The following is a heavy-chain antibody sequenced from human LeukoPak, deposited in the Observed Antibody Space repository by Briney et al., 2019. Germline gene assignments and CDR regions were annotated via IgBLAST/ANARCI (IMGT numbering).Heavy chain of an antibody. J-gene: IGHJ4*02. D-gene: IGHD3-3*01. Sequence: PSETLSLTCAVYGGSFSGYYWSWIRQPPGKGLEWIGEINHSGSTNYNPSLKSRVTISVDTSKTQFSLKLSSVTAADTAVYYCARGLYDFWSGYYFDYWGQGPLVTVSS. V-gene: IGHV4-34*01. CDR2: INHSGST. CDR1: GGSFSGYY. CDR3: ARGLYDFWSGYYFDY.